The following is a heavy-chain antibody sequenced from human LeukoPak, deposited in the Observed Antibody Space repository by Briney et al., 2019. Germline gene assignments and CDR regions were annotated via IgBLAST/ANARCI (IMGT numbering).Heavy chain of an antibody. CDR1: GGSISSYY. CDR3: ARVPYDSSGYYYGPQSY. V-gene: IGHV4-59*01. CDR2: IYYSGST. J-gene: IGHJ4*02. Sequence: SETLSLTCTVSGGSISSYYWSWIRQPPGKGLEWIGYIYYSGSTNYNPSLKSRVTISVDTSKNQFSLKLSSVTAADTAVYYCARVPYDSSGYYYGPQSYWGQGTLVTVSS. D-gene: IGHD3-22*01.